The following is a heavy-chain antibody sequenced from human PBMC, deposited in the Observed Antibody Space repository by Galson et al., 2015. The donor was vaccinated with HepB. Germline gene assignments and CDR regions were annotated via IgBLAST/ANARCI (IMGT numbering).Heavy chain of an antibody. CDR2: ISYDGTNK. Sequence: SLRLSCAASGFTFSTYAMNWVRQAPGKGLEWVAVISYDGTNKYYADSVKGRFTISRGNSKNTLYLQMNRLRVEDTAVYYCARAHSPPVATNLVVGYFDYWGQGTLVTVAA. CDR1: GFTFSTYA. J-gene: IGHJ4*02. V-gene: IGHV3-30-3*01. D-gene: IGHD5-24*01. CDR3: ARAHSPPVATNLVVGYFDY.